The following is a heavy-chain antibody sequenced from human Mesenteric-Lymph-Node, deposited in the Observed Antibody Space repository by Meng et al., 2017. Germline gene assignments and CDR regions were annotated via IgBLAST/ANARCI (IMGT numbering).Heavy chain of an antibody. V-gene: IGHV3-11*01. CDR3: ASTTNYYDSSGPDGY. Sequence: GESLKISCAASGFTFSNYAMSWVRQAPGKGLEWVSYISSSGSTIYYADSVKGRFTISRDNAKNSLYLQMNSLRAEDTAVYYCASTTNYYDSSGPDGYWGQGTLVTVSS. CDR1: GFTFSNYA. D-gene: IGHD3-22*01. CDR2: ISSSGSTI. J-gene: IGHJ4*02.